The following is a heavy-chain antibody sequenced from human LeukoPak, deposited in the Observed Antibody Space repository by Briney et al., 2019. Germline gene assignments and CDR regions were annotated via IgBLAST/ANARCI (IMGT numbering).Heavy chain of an antibody. CDR2: IYTSGST. J-gene: IGHJ4*02. CDR3: ARLIERRYYFDY. Sequence: SETLSLTCTVSGGSISNYYWSWIRQPPGKGLEWIGYIYTSGSTNYNPSLKSRVTMSVDTSKNQFSLKLSSVTAADTAVYYCARLIERRYYFDYWGQGTLVTVSS. D-gene: IGHD1-1*01. V-gene: IGHV4-4*09. CDR1: GGSISNYY.